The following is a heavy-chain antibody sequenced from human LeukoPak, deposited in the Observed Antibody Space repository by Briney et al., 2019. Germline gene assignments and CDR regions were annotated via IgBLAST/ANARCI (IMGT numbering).Heavy chain of an antibody. J-gene: IGHJ4*02. V-gene: IGHV3-48*03. Sequence: PGGSLRLSCAASGFPFRSYEMNCVREASGKGLEWVSYISSSGSTIYYADSVKGRFTISRDNAKNSLYLQMNSLRAEDTAVYYCARSIAATFDYWGQGTLVTVSS. CDR2: ISSSGSTI. CDR1: GFPFRSYE. CDR3: ARSIAATFDY. D-gene: IGHD6-6*01.